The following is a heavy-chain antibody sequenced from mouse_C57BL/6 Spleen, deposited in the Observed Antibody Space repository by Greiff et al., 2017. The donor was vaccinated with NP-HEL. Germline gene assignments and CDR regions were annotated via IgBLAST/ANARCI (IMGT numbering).Heavy chain of an antibody. V-gene: IGHV1-64*01. Sequence: QVQLQQPGAELVKPGASVKLSCKASGYTFTSYWMHWVKQRPGPGLEWIGLIHPHSGSTNYNETFKSKATLTVDKSSSTAYMQLSSVTSEDSAVDYGARGGKVLPFDYWGQGTTLTGAS. CDR2: IHPHSGST. CDR3: ARGGKVLPFDY. J-gene: IGHJ2*01. CDR1: GYTFTSYW.